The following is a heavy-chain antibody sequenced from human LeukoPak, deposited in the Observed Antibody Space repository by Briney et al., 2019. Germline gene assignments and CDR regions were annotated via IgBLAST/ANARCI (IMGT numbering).Heavy chain of an antibody. D-gene: IGHD3-10*01. CDR3: ARDLVGFLGYFDY. Sequence: PSETLSLTCTVSGGSISSYYWSWIRQPPGKGLEWIGYIYYSGSTNYNPSLKSRVTISVDTSKNQFSLKLSSVTAADTAVYYCARDLVGFLGYFDYWGQGTLVTVSS. CDR1: GGSISSYY. CDR2: IYYSGST. V-gene: IGHV4-59*01. J-gene: IGHJ4*02.